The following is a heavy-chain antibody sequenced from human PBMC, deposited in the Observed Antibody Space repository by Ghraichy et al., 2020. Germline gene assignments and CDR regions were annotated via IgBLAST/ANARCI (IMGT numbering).Heavy chain of an antibody. V-gene: IGHV3-7*03. J-gene: IGHJ3*02. D-gene: IGHD2-15*01. Sequence: GESLNISCAVSGFTLSSSWMSWVRQAPGKGLQWVANIKKDGSEKYYVDSVKGRFTISRDTANNSLYLQMNSLRAEDTAVYYCAREIFGNCSGGSCYSRVFDICGQGTVVTVSS. CDR2: IKKDGSEK. CDR1: GFTLSSSW. CDR3: AREIFGNCSGGSCYSRVFDI.